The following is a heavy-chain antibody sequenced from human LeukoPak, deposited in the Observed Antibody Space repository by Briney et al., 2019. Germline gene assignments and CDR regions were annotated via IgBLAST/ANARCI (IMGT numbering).Heavy chain of an antibody. CDR1: GFTFSSYA. D-gene: IGHD5-12*01. CDR3: ARGGDIVATTSFDY. CDR2: ISGSGGST. J-gene: IGHJ4*02. V-gene: IGHV3-23*01. Sequence: GGSLRLSCAASGFTFSSYAMSWVRQAPGKGLEWVSAISGSGGSTYYADSVKGRFTISRDNAKNSLYLQMNSLRAEDTAVYYCARGGDIVATTSFDYWGQGTLVTVSS.